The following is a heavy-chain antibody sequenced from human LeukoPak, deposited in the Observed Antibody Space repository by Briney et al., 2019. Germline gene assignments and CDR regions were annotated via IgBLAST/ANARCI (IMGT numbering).Heavy chain of an antibody. Sequence: PSETLSLTCTVSGGSISSSSYHWGWIRQPPGKGLEWIGYIYYSGSTSYNPSLKSRVTISVDTSKNQFSLKLSSVTAADTAVYYCARGPGSGSYWAFDYWGQGTLVTVSS. CDR2: IYYSGST. V-gene: IGHV4-61*05. J-gene: IGHJ4*02. CDR1: GGSISSSSYH. CDR3: ARGPGSGSYWAFDY. D-gene: IGHD1-26*01.